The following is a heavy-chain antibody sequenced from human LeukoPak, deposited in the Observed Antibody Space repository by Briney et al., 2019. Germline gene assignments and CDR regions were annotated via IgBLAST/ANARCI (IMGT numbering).Heavy chain of an antibody. D-gene: IGHD1-26*01. CDR2: INHSGST. V-gene: IGHV4-34*01. CDR1: VGSFSGYY. J-gene: IGHJ4*02. CDR3: ARSRVVGASAPFAY. Sequence: PSETLSLTCAVYVGSFSGYYWNWIRQPPGKGLEWVVEINHSGSTNSNPPLKSRVPISVDTSNNQFSLKLTSVTAADAAVYYCARSRVVGASAPFAYWGKGTLITASS.